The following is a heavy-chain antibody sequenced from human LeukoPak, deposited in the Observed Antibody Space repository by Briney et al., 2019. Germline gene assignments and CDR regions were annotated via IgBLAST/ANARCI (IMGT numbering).Heavy chain of an antibody. CDR3: AKDGSSGWYDYFDY. CDR1: GFTFSNYV. CDR2: VSNDGGNT. J-gene: IGHJ4*02. Sequence: QPGGSLRLSCAASGFTFSNYVMTWVRQAPGKGLEWVSAVSNDGGNTYYADSVKGRFTISRDNSKNTLYLQMNSLRAEDTAVYYFAKDGSSGWYDYFDYLGQVTLVTV. D-gene: IGHD6-19*01. V-gene: IGHV3-23*01.